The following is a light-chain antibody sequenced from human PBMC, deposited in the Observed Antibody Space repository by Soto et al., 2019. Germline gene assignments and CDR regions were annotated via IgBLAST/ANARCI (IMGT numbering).Light chain of an antibody. CDR2: TAS. Sequence: DIPMTQSPSTLAASVGDRVTITCRASQSISSWMAWYQQKPGKAPKLLIYTASYLESGVPSRFSGSGSGTEFTLTISSLQPDDFATYYCQQYHSWTFGQGTKVEVK. V-gene: IGKV1-5*03. CDR1: QSISSW. J-gene: IGKJ1*01. CDR3: QQYHSWT.